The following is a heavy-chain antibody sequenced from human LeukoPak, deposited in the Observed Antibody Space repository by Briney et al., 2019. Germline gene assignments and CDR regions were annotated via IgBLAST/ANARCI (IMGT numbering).Heavy chain of an antibody. V-gene: IGHV3-48*03. CDR2: ISSSGSTT. CDR3: ARDQRQDYGGFYDAFDI. D-gene: IGHD4-23*01. J-gene: IGHJ3*02. CDR1: GFTFSSYE. Sequence: GGSLRLSCAASGFTFSSYEMNWVRQAPGKGLEWLSYISSSGSTTYYADSVKGRFTISRDNAKNSLYLQMNSLRAEDTAVYYCARDQRQDYGGFYDAFDIWGQGTMVTVSS.